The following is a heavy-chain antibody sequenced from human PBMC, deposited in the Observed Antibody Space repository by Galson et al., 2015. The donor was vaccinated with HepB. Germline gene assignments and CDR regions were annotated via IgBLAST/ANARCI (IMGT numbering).Heavy chain of an antibody. CDR3: AKEIRDSSGMYRYFDL. Sequence: SLRLSCAASGFTFSSYSMSWVRQAPGKGLEWVSAISGIVGSTYYADSVKGRFTISRDNSKNTQDLQMNSLRSEDTSVYYCAKEIRDSSGMYRYFDLWGRGTLVTVSS. D-gene: IGHD3-22*01. CDR1: GFTFSSYS. CDR2: ISGIVGST. V-gene: IGHV3-23*01. J-gene: IGHJ2*01.